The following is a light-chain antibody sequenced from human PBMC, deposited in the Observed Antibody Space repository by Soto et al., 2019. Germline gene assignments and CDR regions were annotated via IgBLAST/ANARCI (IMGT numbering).Light chain of an antibody. CDR3: SSYTGGNPSYV. V-gene: IGLV2-8*01. J-gene: IGLJ1*01. CDR1: SSDVGGYDY. CDR2: EVT. Sequence: QSVLTQPPSASGSPGQSVTISCTGTSSDVGGYDYVSWYQQHPGKAPKLMIYEVTIRPSGVSDRFPGSKSGNTAFLTVSGLQAEDEADYYCSSYTGGNPSYVFGTGTKVTVL.